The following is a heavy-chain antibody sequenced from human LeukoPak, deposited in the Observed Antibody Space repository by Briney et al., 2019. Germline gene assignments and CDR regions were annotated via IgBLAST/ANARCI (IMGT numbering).Heavy chain of an antibody. CDR2: ISGSGVST. CDR3: AGDSAFYRLADILPGYYGMGAY. CDR1: GFTFSDYY. Sequence: GGSLRLSCAASGFTFSDYYISSGRQAPGQGLEWVSAISGSGVSTYYEDSMTGRFTLPTANSKTTLYLQNNSLRAEDTAVYYCAGDSAFYRLADILPGYYGMGAYWGQGTLVTVSS. J-gene: IGHJ4*02. D-gene: IGHD3-9*01. V-gene: IGHV3-23*01.